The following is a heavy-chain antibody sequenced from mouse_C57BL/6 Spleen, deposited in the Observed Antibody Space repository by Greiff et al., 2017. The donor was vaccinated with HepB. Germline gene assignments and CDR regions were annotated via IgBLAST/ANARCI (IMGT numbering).Heavy chain of an antibody. CDR1: GYAFSSSW. CDR2: IYPGDGDT. CDR3: AREDGNGVKFAY. D-gene: IGHD2-1*01. Sequence: VQLQQSGPELVKPGASVKISCKASGYAFSSSWMNWVKQRPGKGLEWIGRIYPGDGDTNYNGKFKGKATLTADKSSSTAYMQLRSLTSEDSAVYFCAREDGNGVKFAYWGQGTLVTVSA. J-gene: IGHJ3*01. V-gene: IGHV1-82*01.